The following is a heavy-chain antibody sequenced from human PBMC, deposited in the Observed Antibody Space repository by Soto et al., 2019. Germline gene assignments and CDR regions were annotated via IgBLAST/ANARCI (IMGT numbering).Heavy chain of an antibody. CDR3: ARDRASGYYYYYGMDV. CDR2: INSDGSST. D-gene: IGHD6-19*01. J-gene: IGHJ6*02. Sequence: EVQLVESGGGLVQPGGSLRLSCAACGFAFSSYWMHWIRQAPGKGLVWVSRINSDGSSTSYADSVKGRFTISRDNAKNTLYLQMNSLRAEDTAVYYCARDRASGYYYYYGMDVWGQGTTVTVSS. V-gene: IGHV3-74*01. CDR1: GFAFSSYW.